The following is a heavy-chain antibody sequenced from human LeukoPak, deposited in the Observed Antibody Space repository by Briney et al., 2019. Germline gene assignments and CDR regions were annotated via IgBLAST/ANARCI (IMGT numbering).Heavy chain of an antibody. CDR2: ISSGSTYI. D-gene: IGHD5/OR15-5a*01. J-gene: IGHJ4*02. CDR3: ARGPPHLVSTRGGGYDY. Sequence: PGGSLRLSCAASGFTFSSYAMSWVRQAPGKGLEWVSSISSGSTYIYYADSLKGRFTISRDNSKNSLYLQMNSLRAEDTAVYYCARGPPHLVSTRGGGYDYWGQGTLVTVSS. V-gene: IGHV3-21*01. CDR1: GFTFSSYA.